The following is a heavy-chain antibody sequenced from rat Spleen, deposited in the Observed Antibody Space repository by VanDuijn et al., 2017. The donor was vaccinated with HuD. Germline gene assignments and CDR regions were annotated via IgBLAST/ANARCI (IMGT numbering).Heavy chain of an antibody. CDR2: INPDGGST. CDR1: GFTFSSYW. V-gene: IGHV5-58*01. CDR3: AVSGYGY. Sequence: EVQLVATGGGLVQPGRSLKLSCVASGFTFSSYWMYWVRQAPGKGLEWISSINPDGGSTSYPDSVKGRFTISRVNAENTVYLQLNSMRTEDTATYYCAVSGYGYWGQGVMVTVSS. J-gene: IGHJ2*01. D-gene: IGHD4-3*01.